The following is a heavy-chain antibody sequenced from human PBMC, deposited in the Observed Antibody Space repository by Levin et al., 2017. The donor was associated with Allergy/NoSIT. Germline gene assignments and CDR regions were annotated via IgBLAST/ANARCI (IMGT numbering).Heavy chain of an antibody. V-gene: IGHV3-23*01. J-gene: IGHJ3*01. D-gene: IGHD1-1*01. CDR2: ITGGGFNT. CDR1: GFTISEYA. CDR3: AKKQGGTSGFSFDV. Sequence: GGSLRLSCAVSGFTISEYAMAWVRQAPGKGLEWVSVITGGGFNTYYGDSVKGWFTVSRDDPKDTLYLDLNSLRAEDTTVYYCAKKQGGTSGFSFDVWGQGTMVTVSS.